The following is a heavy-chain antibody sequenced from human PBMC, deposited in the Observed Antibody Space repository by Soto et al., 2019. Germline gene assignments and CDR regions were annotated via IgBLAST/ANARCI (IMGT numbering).Heavy chain of an antibody. V-gene: IGHV3-30-3*01. D-gene: IGHD3-22*01. CDR1: GFTFSSYA. Sequence: PGGSLRLSCAASGFTFSSYAMHWVRQAPGKGLEWVAVISYDGSNKYYADSVKGRFTISRDNSKNTLYLQMNSLRAEDTAVYYCARTSRYYDSSGPTHYWGQGTLVTVSS. CDR3: ARTSRYYDSSGPTHY. J-gene: IGHJ4*02. CDR2: ISYDGSNK.